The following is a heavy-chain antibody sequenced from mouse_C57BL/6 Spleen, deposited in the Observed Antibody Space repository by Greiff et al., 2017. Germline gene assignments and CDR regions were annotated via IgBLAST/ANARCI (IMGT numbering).Heavy chain of an antibody. V-gene: IGHV1-64*01. Sequence: QVQLHQPGAELVKPGASVKLSCKASGYTFTSYWMHWVKQRPGQGLEWIGMIHPNSGSTNYNEKFKGKTTLTVDKASSTDYMQLSSPPSEDSAVYYGARGRYPAWFAYWGQGTLVTVSA. D-gene: IGHD2-14*01. J-gene: IGHJ3*01. CDR1: GYTFTSYW. CDR2: IHPNSGST. CDR3: ARGRYPAWFAY.